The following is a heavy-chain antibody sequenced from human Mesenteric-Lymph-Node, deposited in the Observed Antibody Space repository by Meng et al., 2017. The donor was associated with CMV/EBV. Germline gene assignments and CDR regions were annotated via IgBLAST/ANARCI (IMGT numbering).Heavy chain of an antibody. V-gene: IGHV7-4-1*02. CDR1: TVTSYG. Sequence: TVTSYGIGWVRQAPGQGLEWMGWINTNTGNPTYAQGFTGRFVFSLDTSVSTAYLQISSLKAEDTAVYYCARERDKYYDILTGYYQFDYWGQGNLVTVSS. CDR3: ARERDKYYDILTGYYQFDY. D-gene: IGHD3-9*01. J-gene: IGHJ4*02. CDR2: INTNTGNP.